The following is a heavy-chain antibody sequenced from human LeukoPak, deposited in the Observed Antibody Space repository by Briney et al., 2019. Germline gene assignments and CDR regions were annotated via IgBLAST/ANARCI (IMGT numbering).Heavy chain of an antibody. V-gene: IGHV3-33*06. Sequence: GGSLRLSCAASGFTFSSYGMHWVRQAPGKGLEWVAVIWYDGSNKYYADSVKGRFTISRDNSKNTLYLQMNSLRAEDTAIYYCAKKVGLVSAPLYYFDVWGQGTLVTVSS. J-gene: IGHJ4*02. CDR3: AKKVGLVSAPLYYFDV. D-gene: IGHD5/OR15-5a*01. CDR2: IWYDGSNK. CDR1: GFTFSSYG.